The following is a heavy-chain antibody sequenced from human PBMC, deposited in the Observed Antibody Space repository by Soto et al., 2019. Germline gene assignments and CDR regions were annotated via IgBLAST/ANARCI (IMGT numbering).Heavy chain of an antibody. CDR2: IYYSGST. J-gene: IGHJ6*02. Sequence: QVQLQESGPGLVKPSQTLSLTCTVSGGSISSGDYYWSWIRQPPGKGLEWIGYIYYSGSTYYNPSLKSRVTISVDTSKNQFSLKLSSVTAADTAVYYCARDSTVYGNYYYGMDVWGQGTTVTVSS. CDR1: GGSISSGDYY. D-gene: IGHD1-20*01. V-gene: IGHV4-30-4*01. CDR3: ARDSTVYGNYYYGMDV.